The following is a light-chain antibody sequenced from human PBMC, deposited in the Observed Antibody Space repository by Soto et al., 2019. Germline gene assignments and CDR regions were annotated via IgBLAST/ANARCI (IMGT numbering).Light chain of an antibody. CDR1: QSVSSSF. CDR3: QQYDSSPWT. CDR2: GAS. J-gene: IGKJ1*01. V-gene: IGKV3-20*01. Sequence: EIVLTQSPCTLSLSPGERATLSCRASQSVSSSFLAWYQQKPGQAPRLLIYGASSRATGIPDRFSGSGSGTDFTLTISGLEPEDFAVYYCQQYDSSPWTFGQGTRVEIK.